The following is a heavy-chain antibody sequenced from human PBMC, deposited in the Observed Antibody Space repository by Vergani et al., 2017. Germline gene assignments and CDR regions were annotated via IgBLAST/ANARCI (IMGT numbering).Heavy chain of an antibody. CDR2: ISGSGVST. CDR3: AKGGAVAGTSGMGFDY. Sequence: EVQLLESGGGLVQPGGSLRLSCAASGFTFSSYAMSWVRQAPGKGLEWVSAISGSGVSTYYADSVKGRFTISRDNSKNTLYLQMNSLRAEDTAVYYCAKGGAVAGTSGMGFDYWGQGTLVTVSS. J-gene: IGHJ4*02. D-gene: IGHD6-19*01. V-gene: IGHV3-23*01. CDR1: GFTFSSYA.